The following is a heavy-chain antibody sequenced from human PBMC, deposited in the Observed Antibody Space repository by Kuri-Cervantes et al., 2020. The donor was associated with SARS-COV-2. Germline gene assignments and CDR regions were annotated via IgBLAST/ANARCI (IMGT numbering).Heavy chain of an antibody. CDR2: INPTGGT. CDR1: GGSLSDYY. V-gene: IGHV4-34*01. Sequence: SETLSLTCAVYGGSLSDYYWSWIRQPPGKGLEWIGEINPTGGTNYNPSLNSRLTISPDTSRSQFSLKLSSVTASDTVIYYCARGKWGGGAYWGQGTLVTVSS. CDR3: ARGKWGGGAY. D-gene: IGHD3-16*01. J-gene: IGHJ4*02.